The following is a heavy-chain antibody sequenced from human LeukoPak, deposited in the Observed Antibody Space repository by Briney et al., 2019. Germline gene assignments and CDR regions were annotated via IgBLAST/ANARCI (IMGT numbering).Heavy chain of an antibody. CDR3: ARGRSGDFDY. V-gene: IGHV1-8*03. Sequence: VSVKVSCKASGYTFTSYDINWVRQATGQGLEWMGWMNPNSGNTGYAQKFQGRVTITRNTSISTAYMGLSSLRSEDTAVYYCARGRSGDFDYWGQGTLVTVSS. CDR1: GYTFTSYD. CDR2: MNPNSGNT. J-gene: IGHJ4*02. D-gene: IGHD1-26*01.